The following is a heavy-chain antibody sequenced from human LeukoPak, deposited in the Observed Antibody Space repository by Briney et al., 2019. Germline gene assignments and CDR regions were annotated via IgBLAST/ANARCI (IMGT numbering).Heavy chain of an antibody. J-gene: IGHJ4*02. D-gene: IGHD3-22*01. V-gene: IGHV3-9*01. CDR1: GFIFDDYA. CDR2: IGWNSASI. Sequence: TGGSLRLSCAASGFIFDDYAMHWVRHAPGKGLEWVSGIGWNSASIDYADSVKGRFTISRDNAKNSLYLQMNSLRAEDTAVYYCARTRITMIVGLASRFDYWGQGTLVTVSS. CDR3: ARTRITMIVGLASRFDY.